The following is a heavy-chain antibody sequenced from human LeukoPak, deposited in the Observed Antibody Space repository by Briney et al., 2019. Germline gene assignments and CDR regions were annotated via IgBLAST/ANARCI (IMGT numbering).Heavy chain of an antibody. CDR1: GGSTSSYC. V-gene: IGHV4-59*08. J-gene: IGHJ1*01. CDR2: VCSGGRA. Sequence: TSETLSLTCIVSGGSTSSYCWSWIRQPPGKGLESIASVCSGGRADYNPSLESRVTILFDTSRNQLSLKLSSVTAADTAVYYCATLPRGTQPPDYFHHWGQGTLVTVSS. CDR3: ATLPRGTQPPDYFHH. D-gene: IGHD1-1*01.